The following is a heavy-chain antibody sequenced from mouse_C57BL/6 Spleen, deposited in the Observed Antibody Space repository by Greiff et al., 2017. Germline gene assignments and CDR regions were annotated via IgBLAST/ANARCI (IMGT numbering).Heavy chain of an antibody. V-gene: IGHV1-55*01. CDR1: GYTFTSYW. CDR2: IYPGRGST. D-gene: IGHD1-1*01. CDR3: ARSRVNYYGSSYYFDY. J-gene: IGHJ2*01. Sequence: VQLQQPGAELVKPGASVTMSCKASGYTFTSYWITWVKQRPGQGLEWIGDIYPGRGSTNYNEKFKSKATLTVDTSSSTAYMQLSSLTSEESAVYYCARSRVNYYGSSYYFDYWGQGTTLTVSS.